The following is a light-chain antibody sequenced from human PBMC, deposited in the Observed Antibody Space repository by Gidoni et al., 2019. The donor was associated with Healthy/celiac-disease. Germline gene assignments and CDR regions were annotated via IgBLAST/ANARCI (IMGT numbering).Light chain of an antibody. J-gene: IGKJ3*01. Sequence: DIQMTQSPSTLSASVGDRVTITCRASQGISNYVAWYQQKPGKVPKLLIYAASTLQSGVPSRFSGIGSGTDFTLTISSLQPEDVATYYCQKYNSAPPEVTFGPGTKVDIK. CDR3: QKYNSAPPEVT. V-gene: IGKV1-27*01. CDR1: QGISNY. CDR2: AAS.